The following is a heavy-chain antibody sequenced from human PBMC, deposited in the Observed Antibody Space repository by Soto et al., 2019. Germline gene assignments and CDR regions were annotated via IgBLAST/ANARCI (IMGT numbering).Heavy chain of an antibody. CDR1: GFTFSSYS. CDR3: ARGGGADSSSVGDVDYYYYCMDV. CDR2: ISSSSSSI. V-gene: IGHV3-48*02. D-gene: IGHD6-6*01. Sequence: EVQLVESGGGLVQPGGSLRLSCAASGFTFSSYSMNWVRQAPGKGLEWVSYISSSSSSIYYADSVKGRFTISRDNAKNLPNLRMNCLRDEDTAVYYCARGGGADSSSVGDVDYYYYCMDVWGQGTTVTVSS. J-gene: IGHJ6*02.